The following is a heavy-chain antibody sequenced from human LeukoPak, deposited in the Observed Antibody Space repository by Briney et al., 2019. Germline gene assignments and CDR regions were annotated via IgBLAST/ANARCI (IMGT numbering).Heavy chain of an antibody. D-gene: IGHD4-17*01. J-gene: IGHJ4*02. CDR2: IYYSGNT. V-gene: IGHV4-59*01. CDR3: ARDPYGDYGFDY. Sequence: PSETLSLTCTVSGGSISSYYWSWIRQPPGKGLEWIGYIYYSGNTNYNPSLKSRVTISVDTSKNQFSLKLSSVTAADTAVYYCARDPYGDYGFDYWGQGTLVTVSS. CDR1: GGSISSYY.